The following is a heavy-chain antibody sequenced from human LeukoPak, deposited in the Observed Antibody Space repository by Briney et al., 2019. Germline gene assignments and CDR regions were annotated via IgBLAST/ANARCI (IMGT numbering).Heavy chain of an antibody. V-gene: IGHV4-31*03. CDR2: AFYSGAA. CDR3: ARYGDYGTEGYFYMDV. J-gene: IGHJ6*03. Sequence: PSETLSLTCTVSGGSIGSRGYYWTWIRQHPVKGLEWMGYAFYSGAAYYNPALRSRVTISLDTSRNQFSLTLTSLSAADTAVYYCARYGDYGTEGYFYMDVWGKGTMVTVSS. D-gene: IGHD4-17*01. CDR1: GGSIGSRGYY.